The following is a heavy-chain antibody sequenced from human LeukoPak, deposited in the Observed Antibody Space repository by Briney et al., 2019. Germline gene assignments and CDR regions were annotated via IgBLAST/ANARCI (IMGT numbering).Heavy chain of an antibody. D-gene: IGHD6-19*01. Sequence: SETPSLTCAVYGGSFSGYYWSWIRQPPGKGLEWIGEINHSGSTNYNPSLKSRVTISVDTSKNQFPLKLTSVTAADTAVYYCARDQWSVTGRLWLDYWGQGMLVTVSS. V-gene: IGHV4-34*01. CDR2: INHSGST. CDR3: ARDQWSVTGRLWLDY. CDR1: GGSFSGYY. J-gene: IGHJ4*02.